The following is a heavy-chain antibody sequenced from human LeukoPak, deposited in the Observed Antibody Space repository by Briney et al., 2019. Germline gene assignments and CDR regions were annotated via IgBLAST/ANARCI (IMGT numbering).Heavy chain of an antibody. CDR1: GFTFSSYS. Sequence: GGSLRLSCAASGFTFSSYSMNWVRQAPGKGLEWISFISSSITYKKYADSVKGRFTISRDNAKDALYLQMNSLRVEDTAVYYCARAGGDNYFDNWGQGTLVTVSS. CDR3: ARAGGDNYFDN. CDR2: ISSSITYK. J-gene: IGHJ4*02. D-gene: IGHD2-21*02. V-gene: IGHV3-21*01.